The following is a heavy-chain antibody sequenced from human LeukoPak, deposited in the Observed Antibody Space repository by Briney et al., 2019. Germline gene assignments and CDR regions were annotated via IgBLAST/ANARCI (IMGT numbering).Heavy chain of an antibody. D-gene: IGHD4-11*01. J-gene: IGHJ6*03. V-gene: IGHV1-24*01. CDR2: FDPEDGET. CDR1: GYTLTELS. Sequence: ASVKVSCKVSGYTLTELSMHWVRQAPGKGLEWMGGFDPEDGETIYAQKFQGRVTMTEDTSTDTAYMELSSLRSEDTAVYYCASALGYSNYGNYYYYYMDVWGKGTTVTISS. CDR3: ASALGYSNYGNYYYYYMDV.